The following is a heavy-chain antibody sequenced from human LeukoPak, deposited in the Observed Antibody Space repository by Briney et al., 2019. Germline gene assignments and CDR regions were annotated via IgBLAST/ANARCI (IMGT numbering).Heavy chain of an antibody. CDR2: IYHSGST. Sequence: SETLSLTCAVSGGSISSSNWWSWVRQPPGKGLEWIGEIYHSGSTNYNPSLKSRVTISVDKSKNQFSLKLSSVTAADTAVYYCARVPYGPLRGYSSGWPDYWGQGTLVTVSS. CDR3: ARVPYGPLRGYSSGWPDY. J-gene: IGHJ4*02. D-gene: IGHD6-19*01. CDR1: GGSISSSNW. V-gene: IGHV4-4*02.